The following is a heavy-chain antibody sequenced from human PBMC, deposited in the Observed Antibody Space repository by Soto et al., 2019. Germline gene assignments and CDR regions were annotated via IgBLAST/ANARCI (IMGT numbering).Heavy chain of an antibody. Sequence: ASVKVSCKASGYTFNTYGISWVRQAPGQGLEWMGWISTFNGETRYAQKFQGRVTMTRNTSISTAYMELSSLRSEDTAVYYCARGPSLYCSSTSCPPGWFDPWGQGTLVTVS. D-gene: IGHD2-2*01. V-gene: IGHV1-8*02. CDR2: ISTFNGET. CDR1: GYTFNTYG. CDR3: ARGPSLYCSSTSCPPGWFDP. J-gene: IGHJ5*02.